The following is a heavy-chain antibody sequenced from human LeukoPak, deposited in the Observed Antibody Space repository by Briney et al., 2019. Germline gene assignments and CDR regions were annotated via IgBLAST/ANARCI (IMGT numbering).Heavy chain of an antibody. Sequence: PGRSLRLSCAASGFTFSSYAMHWVRQAPGKGLEWVAVISYDGSNKYYADSVKGRFTISRDNSKNTLYLQMNSLRAEDTAVYYCAKEGGGNYYDSSGYSDYWGQGTLVTVSS. CDR1: GFTFSSYA. CDR2: ISYDGSNK. J-gene: IGHJ4*02. V-gene: IGHV3-30-3*01. D-gene: IGHD3-22*01. CDR3: AKEGGGNYYDSSGYSDY.